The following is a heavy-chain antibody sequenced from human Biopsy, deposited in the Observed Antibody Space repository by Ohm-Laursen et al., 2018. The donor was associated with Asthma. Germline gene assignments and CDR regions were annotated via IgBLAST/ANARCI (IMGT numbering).Heavy chain of an antibody. D-gene: IGHD1-26*01. CDR1: GFTFSNYG. Sequence: SLRLSCAASGFTFSNYGMHWVRQAPGKGLDWVAVISFDGSNKNYTDSVKGRFTISRDNSRNTLHLQMNSLRAEDTAVYYCAKDVFPGWELRRGPDYWGQGTLGTVPS. J-gene: IGHJ4*02. CDR2: ISFDGSNK. V-gene: IGHV3-30*18. CDR3: AKDVFPGWELRRGPDY.